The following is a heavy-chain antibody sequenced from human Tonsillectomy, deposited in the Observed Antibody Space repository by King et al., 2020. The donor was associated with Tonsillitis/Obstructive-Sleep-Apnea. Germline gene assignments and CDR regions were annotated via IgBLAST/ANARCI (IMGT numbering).Heavy chain of an antibody. CDR1: GFTVSSNY. CDR2: IYSDGST. D-gene: IGHD7-27*01. J-gene: IGHJ4*02. Sequence: EVQLVESGGGLVQPRGSLRLSCAASGFTVSSNYMSWVRQAPGKGLEWVSLIYSDGSTYYADSVKGRFSISRDNSKNTLYLQMNSLRAEDTSVYYCARDRPPPNWGFDYWGQGTLVTVSS. CDR3: ARDRPPPNWGFDY. V-gene: IGHV3-66*01.